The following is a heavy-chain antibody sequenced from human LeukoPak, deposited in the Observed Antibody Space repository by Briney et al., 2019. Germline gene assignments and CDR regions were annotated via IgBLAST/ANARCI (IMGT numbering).Heavy chain of an antibody. CDR2: ISGSGGRT. V-gene: IGHV3-23*01. CDR3: AKTSADWELVHIDY. CDR1: GFTFSTYA. Sequence: GGSLRLSCAASGFTFSTYAMNWVRQAPGKGLEWVSAISGSGGRTYYADSVKGRFAISRDNSKNTLYLQMNSLRAEDTAVYYCAKTSADWELVHIDYWGQGTLVTVSS. D-gene: IGHD1-26*01. J-gene: IGHJ4*02.